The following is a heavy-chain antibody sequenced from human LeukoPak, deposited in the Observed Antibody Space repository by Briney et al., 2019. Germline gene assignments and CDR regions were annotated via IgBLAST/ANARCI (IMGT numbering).Heavy chain of an antibody. D-gene: IGHD3-10*01. CDR1: GFTFSHYA. V-gene: IGHV3-64D*06. Sequence: GGSLRLSCSATGFTFSHYAMHWVRQAPGKGLEYVSAIGTTGGSTYYADSVKGRFTISRENSKNTLYLQMSSLRPEDTAVYYCVNTHGSGSYNNWGQGTLVTVSS. CDR3: VNTHGSGSYNN. CDR2: IGTTGGST. J-gene: IGHJ4*02.